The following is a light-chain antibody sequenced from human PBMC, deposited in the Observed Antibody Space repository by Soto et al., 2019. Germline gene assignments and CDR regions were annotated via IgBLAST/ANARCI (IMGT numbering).Light chain of an antibody. V-gene: IGKV2-28*01. CDR2: LGS. Sequence: EIVLTQSPLSLPVTPGEPASISCRSSRNLLHSNGYYYLDWYLQKPGQSPQLLIYLGSNRGSGVHDRFSGSGSGTDFTLTISRVEAEDVGVYFCAQGLATPFTFGGGTKVDIK. CDR3: AQGLATPFT. J-gene: IGKJ4*02. CDR1: RNLLHSNGYYY.